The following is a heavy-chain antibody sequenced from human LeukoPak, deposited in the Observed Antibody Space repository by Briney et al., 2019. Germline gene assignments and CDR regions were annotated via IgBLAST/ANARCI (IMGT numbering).Heavy chain of an antibody. CDR2: IIPIFGTA. Sequence: SLKVSCKASGGTFSSYAISWVRPAPGQGLEWMGGIIPIFGTANDAQKFQGRATITTDESTSTAYMELSSLRSEDTAVYYCARAPADDCFDTWGQGTLVTVSS. D-gene: IGHD2-2*01. J-gene: IGHJ5*02. CDR3: ARAPADDCFDT. CDR1: GGTFSSYA. V-gene: IGHV1-69*05.